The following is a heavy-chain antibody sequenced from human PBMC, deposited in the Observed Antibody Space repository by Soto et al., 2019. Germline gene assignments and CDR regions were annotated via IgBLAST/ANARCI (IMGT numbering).Heavy chain of an antibody. CDR1: GFTFSNYC. Sequence: GGSLRLSCAASGFTFSNYCMTWVRQAPGKGLEWVANIQQDGSEKYYADSVKGRFTISRDNSKNTLYLQMNSLRAEDTAVYYCARAGIAVAGPSGWFDPWGQGTLVTVSS. CDR3: ARAGIAVAGPSGWFDP. V-gene: IGHV3-7*02. D-gene: IGHD6-19*01. J-gene: IGHJ5*02. CDR2: IQQDGSEK.